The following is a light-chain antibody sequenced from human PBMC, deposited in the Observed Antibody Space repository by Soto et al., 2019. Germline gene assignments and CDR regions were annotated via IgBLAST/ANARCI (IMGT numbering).Light chain of an antibody. V-gene: IGKV3-20*01. CDR1: QIVTTSY. J-gene: IGKJ2*01. CDR3: QQYGGSPPYT. Sequence: EIVLTQSPGTLSLSPGERATLSCRASQIVTTSYLVWYQQKPGQAPRLLIHGASSRAAGIPDRFSGSGSGTDFTLTISRLEPEDFAVYYCQQYGGSPPYTFGQGNKLEIK. CDR2: GAS.